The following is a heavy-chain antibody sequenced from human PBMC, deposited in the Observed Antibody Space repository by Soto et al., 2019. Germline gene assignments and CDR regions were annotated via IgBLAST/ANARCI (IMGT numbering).Heavy chain of an antibody. CDR3: ARTTGSRSLDV. J-gene: IGHJ3*01. V-gene: IGHV4-61*08. D-gene: IGHD3-9*01. CDR2: IYSSGST. Sequence: QVLLQESGPGLVKPSETLSLTATVSGASISKTGLYWSWIRQPPGKGLEWIGYIYSSGSTTYNSSIKRRVTISLDTSKNQVSLNLTSVTAAATAMYYCARTTGSRSLDVWGHGTMVSVSS. CDR1: GASISKTGLY.